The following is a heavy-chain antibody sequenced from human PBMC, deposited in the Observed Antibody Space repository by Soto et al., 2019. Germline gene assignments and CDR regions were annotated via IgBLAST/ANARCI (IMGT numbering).Heavy chain of an antibody. CDR2: INAGNGNT. V-gene: IGHV1-3*01. D-gene: IGHD5-12*01. CDR1: GITFSTYA. Sequence: VQLVQSGAEVKKPGASVKGSCKASGITFSTYAIHWVRQDPGQGLEWMGWINAGNGNTRYSQKFQGRVTLTRDTSASTTYMDLSSLRSEDTAIYYCARAISGYVTWGQGTLVTVSS. CDR3: ARAISGYVT. J-gene: IGHJ4*02.